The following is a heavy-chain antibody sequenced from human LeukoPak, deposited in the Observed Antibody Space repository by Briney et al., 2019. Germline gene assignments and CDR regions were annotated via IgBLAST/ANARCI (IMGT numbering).Heavy chain of an antibody. V-gene: IGHV3-7*01. CDR2: IKPDGSEK. CDR3: ARERMYSGSGSTYPYYDY. D-gene: IGHD3-10*01. J-gene: IGHJ4*02. CDR1: GFNFCWYW. Sequence: GGSLRLSCAASGFNFCWYWMSWVRQSPGKGLEWVANIKPDGSEKYFMDSVKGRFTISRDNAKNALYLEMNSLRAEDTAEYFCARERMYSGSGSTYPYYDYWGQGTLVTVSS.